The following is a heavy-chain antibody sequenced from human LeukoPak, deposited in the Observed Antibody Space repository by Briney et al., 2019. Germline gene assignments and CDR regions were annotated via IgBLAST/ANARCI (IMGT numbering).Heavy chain of an antibody. CDR1: GYTFSSYG. Sequence: ASVKVSCKASGYTFSSYGISRVRQAPGQGLEWMGWISAYNGNTNYAQKLQGRVTMTTDTSTSTAYMELRSLRSDDTAVYYCAREIDDYYYLDYWGQGTLVTVSS. CDR2: ISAYNGNT. CDR3: AREIDDYYYLDY. J-gene: IGHJ4*02. D-gene: IGHD4-11*01. V-gene: IGHV1-18*01.